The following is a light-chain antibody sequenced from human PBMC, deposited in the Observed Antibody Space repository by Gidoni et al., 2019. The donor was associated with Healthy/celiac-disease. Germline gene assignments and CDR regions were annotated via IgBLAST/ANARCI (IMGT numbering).Light chain of an antibody. Sequence: DIVMTQSPLSLPVTPGEPASISCRSSQSLLHSNGYNYLDWYLQKPGQSPQLLIYLGSNRASGVPDRFSGSGSGTDFTLKISSEAEDVGVYYCMQALQTPLTFGGGTKVEIK. CDR3: MQALQTPLT. J-gene: IGKJ4*01. CDR2: LGS. V-gene: IGKV2-28*01. CDR1: QSLLHSNGYNY.